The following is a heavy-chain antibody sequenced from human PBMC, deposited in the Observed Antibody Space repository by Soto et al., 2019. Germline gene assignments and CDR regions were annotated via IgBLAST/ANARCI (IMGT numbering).Heavy chain of an antibody. CDR3: AVEDGNSPQSSYNWFDP. Sequence: GGSLRLSCAASGFTFSSYWMSWVRQAPGKGLEWVANIKQDGSEKYYVDSVKGRFTISRDNAKNSLYLQMNSLRAEDTAVYYCAVEDGNSPQSSYNWFDPWGQGTLVTVSS. J-gene: IGHJ5*02. CDR1: GFTFSSYW. CDR2: IKQDGSEK. D-gene: IGHD1-7*01. V-gene: IGHV3-7*01.